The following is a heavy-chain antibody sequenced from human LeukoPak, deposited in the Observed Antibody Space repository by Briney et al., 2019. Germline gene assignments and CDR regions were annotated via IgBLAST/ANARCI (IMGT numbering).Heavy chain of an antibody. D-gene: IGHD4-17*01. J-gene: IGHJ6*03. Sequence: PGGSLRLSCAASGFTFSNAWMSWVRQAPGKGLEWVGRIKSKTDGGTTDYAAPVKGRFTISRDDSKNTLYLQMNSLKTEDTAVYYCTTTTMNGDYTPYYYYYYMDVWGKGATVTVSS. V-gene: IGHV3-15*01. CDR3: TTTTMNGDYTPYYYYYYMDV. CDR2: IKSKTDGGTT. CDR1: GFTFSNAW.